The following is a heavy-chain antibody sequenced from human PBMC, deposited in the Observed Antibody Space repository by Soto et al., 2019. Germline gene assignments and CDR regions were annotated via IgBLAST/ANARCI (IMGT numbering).Heavy chain of an antibody. CDR2: ISYDGSNK. D-gene: IGHD3-22*01. Sequence: PGGSLRLSCAASGFTFSSYAMHWVRQAPGKGLEWVAVISYDGSNKYYADSVKGRFTISRDNSKNTLYLQMNSLRAEDTAVYYCARDFDDSSGYYHNWFDPWGRGTLVTVSS. J-gene: IGHJ5*02. V-gene: IGHV3-30-3*01. CDR3: ARDFDDSSGYYHNWFDP. CDR1: GFTFSSYA.